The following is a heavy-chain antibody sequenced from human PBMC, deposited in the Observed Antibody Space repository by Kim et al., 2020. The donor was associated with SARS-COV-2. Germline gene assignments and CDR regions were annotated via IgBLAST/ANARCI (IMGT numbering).Heavy chain of an antibody. J-gene: IGHJ4*02. CDR1: GGSINSGGYS. Sequence: SETLSLTCAVSGGSINSGGYSWSWIRQPPGKELEWIGYIYESGTNYYNPSLKGRVTMSVDSSNNQLSLNLTSVTAEDTAVYYCARGGVEDYFDYWGQGVLVTVSS. CDR3: ARGGVEDYFDY. CDR2: IYESGTN. V-gene: IGHV4-30-2*01. D-gene: IGHD2-21*01.